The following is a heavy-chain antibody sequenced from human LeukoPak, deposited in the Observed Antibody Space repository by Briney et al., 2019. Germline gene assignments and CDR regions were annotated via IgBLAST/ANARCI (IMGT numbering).Heavy chain of an antibody. CDR2: IDPSDSFT. Sequence: GESLKISCKGSGYRFTSYWISWVRQMPGKGLEWMGRIDPSDSFTNYSPSFQGHVTISADKSINTSYLQWSSLKASDTAMYYCARFSPPYFSDSSGYPEYFQHWGQGTLVTVSS. CDR1: GYRFTSYW. V-gene: IGHV5-10-1*01. D-gene: IGHD3-22*01. J-gene: IGHJ1*01. CDR3: ARFSPPYFSDSSGYPEYFQH.